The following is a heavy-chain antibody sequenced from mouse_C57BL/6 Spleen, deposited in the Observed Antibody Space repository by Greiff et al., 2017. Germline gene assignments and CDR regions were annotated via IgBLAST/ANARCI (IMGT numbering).Heavy chain of an antibody. J-gene: IGHJ4*01. CDR2: INYDGSST. D-gene: IGHD1-1*01. CDR1: GFTFSDYY. V-gene: IGHV5-16*01. CDR3: ARDLDGSSYHYYAMDY. Sequence: EVQLVESEGGLVQPGSSMKLSCTASGFTFSDYYMAWVRQVPEKGLEWVANINYDGSSTYYLDSLKSRFIISRDNAKNILYLQMSSLKSEDTATYYCARDLDGSSYHYYAMDYWGQGTSVTVSS.